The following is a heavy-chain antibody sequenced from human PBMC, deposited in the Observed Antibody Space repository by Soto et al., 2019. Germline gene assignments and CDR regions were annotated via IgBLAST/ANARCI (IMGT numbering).Heavy chain of an antibody. CDR2: IYWNDDK. D-gene: IGHD3-22*01. J-gene: IGHJ4*02. Sequence: GSGPTLVNPTQTLTLTCTFSGFSLSTSGVGVGWIRQPPGKALEWLALIYWNDDKRYSPSLKSRLTITKDTSKNQVVLTMTNMDPVDTATYYCAHSKGEGYYYDSSGYYGACFDYWGQGTLVTV. V-gene: IGHV2-5*01. CDR3: AHSKGEGYYYDSSGYYGACFDY. CDR1: GFSLSTSGVG.